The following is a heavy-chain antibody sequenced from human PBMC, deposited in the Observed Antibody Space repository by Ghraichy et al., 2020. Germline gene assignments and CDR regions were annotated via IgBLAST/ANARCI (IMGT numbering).Heavy chain of an antibody. V-gene: IGHV4-39*01. D-gene: IGHD3-9*01. CDR1: GGSISSSSYY. CDR2: IYYSGST. Sequence: SETLSLTCTVSGGSISSSSYYWGWIRQPPGKGLEWIGSIYYSGSTYYNPSLKSRVTISVDTSKNQFSLKLSSVTAADTAVYYCARRMNYDILTGYSYYYGMDVWGQGTTVTVSS. CDR3: ARRMNYDILTGYSYYYGMDV. J-gene: IGHJ6*02.